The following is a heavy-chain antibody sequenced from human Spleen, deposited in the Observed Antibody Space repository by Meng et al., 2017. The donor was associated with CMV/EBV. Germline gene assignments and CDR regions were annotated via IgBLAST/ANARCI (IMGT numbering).Heavy chain of an antibody. CDR1: GFTFSSYG. CDR2: IWYDGSNK. D-gene: IGHD3-22*01. J-gene: IGHJ6*02. CDR3: AKVDSSGYYYYYYGMDV. Sequence: GESLKISCAASGFTFSSYGMHWVRQAPGKGLEWVAVIWYDGSNKYYADSVKGRFTISRDNSKNSLYLQMNSLRAEDTALYYCAKVDSSGYYYYYYGMDVWGQGTTVTVSS. V-gene: IGHV3-33*03.